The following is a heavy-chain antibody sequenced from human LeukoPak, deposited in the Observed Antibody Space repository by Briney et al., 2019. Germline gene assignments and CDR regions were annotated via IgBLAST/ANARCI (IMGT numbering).Heavy chain of an antibody. CDR1: GGTFSSYA. Sequence: SVKVSCKASGGTFSSYAISWVRQAPGQGLEWMGRIIPIFGTANYAQKFQGRVTITTDESTSTAHMELSSLRSEDTAVYYCAREPAGPLELRSRRAFDIWGQGTMVTVSS. V-gene: IGHV1-69*05. J-gene: IGHJ3*02. CDR3: AREPAGPLELRSRRAFDI. CDR2: IIPIFGTA. D-gene: IGHD1-7*01.